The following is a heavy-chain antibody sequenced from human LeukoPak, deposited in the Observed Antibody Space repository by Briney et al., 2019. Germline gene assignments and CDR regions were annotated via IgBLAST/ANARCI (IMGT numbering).Heavy chain of an antibody. CDR1: GYTFTSYG. J-gene: IGHJ5*02. Sequence: ASVKVSCKASGYTFTSYGISWVRQAPGQGLEWMGWISAYNGNTNYAQKLQGRVTMTTDTSTSTAYMELRSLRSDDTAVYYCARDHIVLMVYAIQSGWFDPWGQGSLVTVSS. CDR2: ISAYNGNT. CDR3: ARDHIVLMVYAIQSGWFDP. D-gene: IGHD2-8*01. V-gene: IGHV1-18*01.